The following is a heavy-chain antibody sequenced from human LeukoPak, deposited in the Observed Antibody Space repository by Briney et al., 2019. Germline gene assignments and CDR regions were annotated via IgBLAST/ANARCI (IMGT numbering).Heavy chain of an antibody. Sequence: GGSLRLSCAASGFTFSSYSMNWVRQAPGKGLEWVSSISSSSSYIYYADSVKGRFTISRDNAKNSLYPQMNSLRAEDTAVYYCARGVSSGWSPHLDYWGQGTLVTVSS. J-gene: IGHJ4*02. D-gene: IGHD6-19*01. CDR1: GFTFSSYS. V-gene: IGHV3-21*01. CDR2: ISSSSSYI. CDR3: ARGVSSGWSPHLDY.